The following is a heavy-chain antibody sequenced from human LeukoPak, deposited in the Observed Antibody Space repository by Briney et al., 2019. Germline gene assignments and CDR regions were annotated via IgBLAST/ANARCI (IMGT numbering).Heavy chain of an antibody. J-gene: IGHJ4*02. CDR1: GFIFSNDA. CDR2: ISHSGTGT. D-gene: IGHD4-17*01. Sequence: GGSLRLSCAASGFIFSNDAMSWVRQAPGKGLEWVSGISHSGTGTYYADSAKGRFIIYRDNSKNTMFLQMNSLRGEDTAVYYCVKRDGDFGFDYWGQGALVTVSS. V-gene: IGHV3-23*01. CDR3: VKRDGDFGFDY.